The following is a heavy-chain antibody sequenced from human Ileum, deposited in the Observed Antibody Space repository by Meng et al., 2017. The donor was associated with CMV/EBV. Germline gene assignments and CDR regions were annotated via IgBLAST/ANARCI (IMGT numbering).Heavy chain of an antibody. Sequence: QVQVQEVGPGLVKPSETLALPCLVSGGSITNFYWNWIRQAAGKGLEWLGQIHNSGTTNYNPSLKSRLTMSPDASKNQLSLKLRSVTAADTAVYFCARDEYCGTYIGRGGFDYWGQGTLVTVSS. J-gene: IGHJ4*02. V-gene: IGHV4-4*07. CDR3: ARDEYCGTYIGRGGFDY. CDR2: IHNSGTT. CDR1: GGSITNFY. D-gene: IGHD2-21*01.